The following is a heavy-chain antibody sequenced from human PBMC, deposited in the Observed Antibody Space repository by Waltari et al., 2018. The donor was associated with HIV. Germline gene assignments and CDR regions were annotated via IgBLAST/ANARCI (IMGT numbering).Heavy chain of an antibody. Sequence: QLQLQESGPGLVKPSETLSLTCTVSGGSISSSSYYWGWIRQPPGKGLEWIGSIYYSGRTYYNQSLKSRVTISVDTSKNQFSLKLSSVTAADTAVYYCARLFQETDAFDIWGQGTMVTVSS. CDR2: IYYSGRT. V-gene: IGHV4-39*01. CDR1: GGSISSSSYY. CDR3: ARLFQETDAFDI. J-gene: IGHJ3*02.